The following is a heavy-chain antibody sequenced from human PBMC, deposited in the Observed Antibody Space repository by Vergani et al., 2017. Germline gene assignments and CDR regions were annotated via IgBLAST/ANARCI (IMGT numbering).Heavy chain of an antibody. CDR1: GGSISSGGYY. D-gene: IGHD2-15*01. Sequence: QVQLQESGPGLVKPSQTLSLTCTVSGGSISSGGYYWSWIRQHPGKGLEWIGYIYYSGSTYYNPSLKRRVTISVDTSRNQFSLKLSSVTAADTAVYYCARGGYWSGGSCYSLWWFDPWGQGTLVTVSS. CDR3: ARGGYWSGGSCYSLWWFDP. J-gene: IGHJ5*02. CDR2: IYYSGST. V-gene: IGHV4-31*03.